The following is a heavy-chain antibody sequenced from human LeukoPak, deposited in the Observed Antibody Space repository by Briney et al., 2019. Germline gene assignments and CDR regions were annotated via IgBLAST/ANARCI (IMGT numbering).Heavy chain of an antibody. CDR1: GGSFSGYY. Sequence: PSETLSLTCAVYGGSFSGYYWSWIRQPPGKGLEWIGEINHSGSTNYNPSLKSRVTISVDTSKNQSSLKLSSVTAADTAVYYCARGSSGGSCYFDYWGQGTLVTVSS. V-gene: IGHV4-34*01. D-gene: IGHD2-15*01. CDR3: ARGSSGGSCYFDY. J-gene: IGHJ4*02. CDR2: INHSGST.